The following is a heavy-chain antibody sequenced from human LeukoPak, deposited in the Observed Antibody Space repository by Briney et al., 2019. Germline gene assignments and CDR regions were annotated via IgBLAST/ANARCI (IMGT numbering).Heavy chain of an antibody. D-gene: IGHD3-10*01. CDR2: ISSSSSYI. CDR3: ARSMVRGVIIDY. V-gene: IGHV3-21*01. CDR1: GFTFSSYS. J-gene: IGHJ4*02. Sequence: GGSLRLSCAASGFTFSSYSMNWVRQAPGKGLEWVSSISSSSSYIYYADSVKGRFTISRDNVKNSLYLQMNSLRAEDTAVYYCARSMVRGVIIDYWGQGTLVTVSS.